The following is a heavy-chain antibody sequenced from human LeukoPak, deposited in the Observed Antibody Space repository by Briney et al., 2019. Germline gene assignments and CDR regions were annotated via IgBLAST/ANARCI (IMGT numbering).Heavy chain of an antibody. V-gene: IGHV3-23*01. CDR2: INGSGSDT. D-gene: IGHD5-24*01. J-gene: IGHJ4*02. Sequence: SGGSLRHSRAASGFTLSSYAVSWVGQAPAMGLDWVSAINGSGSDTYYAALMKRRFTTSRDNSKHTLFQLMNSMGAEETALYRCAQQCTDGQIPTHFDYWGQGTLVTVSS. CDR1: GFTLSSYA. CDR3: AQQCTDGQIPTHFDY.